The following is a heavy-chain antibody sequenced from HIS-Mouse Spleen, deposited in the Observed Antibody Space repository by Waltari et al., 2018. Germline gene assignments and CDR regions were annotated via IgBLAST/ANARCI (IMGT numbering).Heavy chain of an antibody. CDR1: GVSISSISYY. Sequence: QLQLQESGPGLVKPSETLSLTCTVSGVSISSISYYWGWIRQPPGKGLEWFGSIYYSGGTSYNPSLKRRVTISVDTSKNQFSLKLSSVTAADTDVYYCARDGPPRTITCAFDIWGQGTMVTVSS. CDR3: ARDGPPRTITCAFDI. V-gene: IGHV4-39*07. CDR2: IYYSGGT. J-gene: IGHJ3*02. D-gene: IGHD3-16*01.